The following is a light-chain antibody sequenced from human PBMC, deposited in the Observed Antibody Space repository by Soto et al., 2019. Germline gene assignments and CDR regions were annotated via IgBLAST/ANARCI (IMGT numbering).Light chain of an antibody. CDR2: GAS. CDR1: QSISSSF. J-gene: IGKJ3*01. CDR3: QQYGGSSSA. V-gene: IGKV3-20*01. Sequence: VLTQSPGTLSLSPGERATLSCRASQSISSSFLAWYQQRPGQAPRLLIHGASSRATGIPDRFVGSGSGTNFTLTITRLDPEDFAVYYCQQYGGSSSAFGPGTKVDIK.